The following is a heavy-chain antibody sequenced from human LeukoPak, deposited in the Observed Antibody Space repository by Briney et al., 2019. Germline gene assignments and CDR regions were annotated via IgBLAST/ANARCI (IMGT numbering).Heavy chain of an antibody. CDR1: GGSISSGGYS. J-gene: IGHJ4*02. V-gene: IGHV4-30-2*01. CDR2: IYHSGST. CDR3: ARLRAFYFDY. D-gene: IGHD3-16*01. Sequence: SQTLSLTCAVSGGSISSGGYSWSWIRQPPGKGLEWIGYIYHSGSTYYNPSFKSRVTISVDRSKNQFSLKLSSVTAADTAVYYCARLRAFYFDYWGQGTLVTVSS.